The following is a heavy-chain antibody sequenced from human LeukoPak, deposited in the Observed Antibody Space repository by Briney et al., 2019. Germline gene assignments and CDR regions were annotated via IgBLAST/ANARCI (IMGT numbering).Heavy chain of an antibody. V-gene: IGHV1-2*02. CDR3: ARGLTTVTFDC. Sequence: ASVKVSCKASGYTFTGSYLHWVRQAPGQGLEWMGWINPNSGGTNYARQFQGRVTMTRDTSTSTAYMELSRLRSDDTAVYHCARGLTTVTFDCWGQGTLVTVSS. D-gene: IGHD4-17*01. CDR2: INPNSGGT. CDR1: GYTFTGSY. J-gene: IGHJ4*02.